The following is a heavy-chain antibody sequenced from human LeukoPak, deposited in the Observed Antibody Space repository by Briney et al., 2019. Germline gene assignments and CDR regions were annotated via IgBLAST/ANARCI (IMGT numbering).Heavy chain of an antibody. V-gene: IGHV4-30-2*02. Sequence: PSETLSLTCAVSGGSISSGGYSWSWIRQPPGKGLEWIAYIYHSGSTYYNPSLKSRVTISVDRSKNQFSLKLSSVTAADTAVYYCARLWTIAAAGIGWFDPWGQGTLVTVSS. CDR1: GGSISSGGYS. J-gene: IGHJ5*02. CDR2: IYHSGST. CDR3: ARLWTIAAAGIGWFDP. D-gene: IGHD6-13*01.